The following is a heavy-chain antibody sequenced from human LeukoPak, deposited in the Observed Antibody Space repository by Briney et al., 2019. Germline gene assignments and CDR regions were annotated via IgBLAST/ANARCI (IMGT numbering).Heavy chain of an antibody. J-gene: IGHJ4*02. CDR2: ISSNGSTI. Sequence: GGSLRLSCAASGFTFSSYEMNWVRQAPGKGLERVSYISSNGSTIYYADSVKGRFTISRDNAKNSLYLQMNSLRAEDTAVYYCARDRLRFLEYWGQGTLVTVSS. CDR1: GFTFSSYE. CDR3: ARDRLRFLEY. D-gene: IGHD3-3*01. V-gene: IGHV3-48*03.